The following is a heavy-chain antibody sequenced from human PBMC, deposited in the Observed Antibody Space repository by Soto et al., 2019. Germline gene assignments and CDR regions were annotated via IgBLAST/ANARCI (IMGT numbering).Heavy chain of an antibody. CDR1: GGSISSSSYY. D-gene: IGHD3-9*01. CDR2: IYYSGST. J-gene: IGHJ4*02. Sequence: SETLSLTCTVSGGSISSSSYYWGWIRQPPGKGLEWIVSIYYSGSTYYNPSLKSRVTISVDTSKSQFSLKLSSVTAADTAVYYCARHTIPGYDILTGYTDEGSYLDYWGQGTLVTVSA. V-gene: IGHV4-39*01. CDR3: ARHTIPGYDILTGYTDEGSYLDY.